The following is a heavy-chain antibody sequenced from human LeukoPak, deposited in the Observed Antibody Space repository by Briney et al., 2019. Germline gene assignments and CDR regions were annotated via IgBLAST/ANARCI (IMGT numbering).Heavy chain of an antibody. V-gene: IGHV4-31*03. CDR1: GGSISSGGYY. CDR2: IYDSGST. CDR3: AGDSSGGDLIFDY. Sequence: SQTLSLTCTVSGGSISSGGYYWSWIRQHPGKALGWIGYIYDSGSTYCNPSLKSRVTISIDTSKNHFSLKLSSVTAADTAVYYCAGDSSGGDLIFDYWGQGTLVTVSS. J-gene: IGHJ4*02. D-gene: IGHD2-21*02.